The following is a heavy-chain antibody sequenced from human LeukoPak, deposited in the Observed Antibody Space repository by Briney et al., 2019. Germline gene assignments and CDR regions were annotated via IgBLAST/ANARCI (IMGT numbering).Heavy chain of an antibody. CDR3: ARAPDYSSSSVFGFDP. D-gene: IGHD6-6*01. V-gene: IGHV4-30-4*08. CDR1: GGSISSGGYY. J-gene: IGHJ5*02. Sequence: TPSETLSLTCTVSGGSISSGGYYWSWIRQPPGKGLEWIGYIYYSGSTYYNPSLKSRVTISVDTSKNQFSLKLSSVTAADTAVYYCARAPDYSSSSVFGFDPWGQGTLVTVSS. CDR2: IYYSGST.